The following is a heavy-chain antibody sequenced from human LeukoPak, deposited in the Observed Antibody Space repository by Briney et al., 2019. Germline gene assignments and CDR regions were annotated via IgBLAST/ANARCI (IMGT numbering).Heavy chain of an antibody. CDR2: IYYSGST. J-gene: IGHJ4*02. CDR1: GGSFSSYY. D-gene: IGHD3-22*01. V-gene: IGHV4-59*01. Sequence: SXTLSLTCAVYGGSFSSYYWSWIRQPPGKGLEWIGYIYYSGSTNCNPSLKSRVTISVDTSKNQFSLKLSSVTAADTAVYYCASDSSGYFSYWGQGTLVTVSS. CDR3: ASDSSGYFSY.